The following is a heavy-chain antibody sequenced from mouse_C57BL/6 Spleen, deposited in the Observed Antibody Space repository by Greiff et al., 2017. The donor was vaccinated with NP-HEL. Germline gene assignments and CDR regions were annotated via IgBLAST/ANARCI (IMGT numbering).Heavy chain of an antibody. V-gene: IGHV1-54*01. CDR2: INPGSGGT. J-gene: IGHJ4*01. CDR1: GYAFTNYL. D-gene: IGHD4-1*01. CDR3: ARWEESYYAMDD. Sequence: QVQLQQSGAELVRPGTSVKVSCKASGYAFTNYLIEWVKQRPGQGLEWIGVINPGSGGTHYNEKFKGKATLTADKSSSTAYMQLSSLTSEDSAVYFCARWEESYYAMDDWGQGTSVTVSS.